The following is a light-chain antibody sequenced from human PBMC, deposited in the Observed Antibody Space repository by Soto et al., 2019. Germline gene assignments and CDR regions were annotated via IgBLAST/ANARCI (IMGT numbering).Light chain of an antibody. CDR3: LQHNTYPYT. J-gene: IGKJ2*01. CDR1: QGISNL. V-gene: IGKV1-17*01. Sequence: DIQMTQSPSSLSASVGDRVTITCRASQGISNLLDWFQHKPGKAPKRLIYAASSLQGGVPSRFSGSGSGPEFILTITGLHPEDFADYYCLQHNTYPYTFGEGTKREIK. CDR2: AAS.